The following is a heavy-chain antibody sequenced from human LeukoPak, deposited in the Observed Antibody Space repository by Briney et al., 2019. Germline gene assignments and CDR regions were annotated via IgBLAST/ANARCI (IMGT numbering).Heavy chain of an antibody. CDR2: IYYSGST. V-gene: IGHV4-59*12. D-gene: IGHD6-13*01. Sequence: SETLSLTCAVYGGSFSSYYWSWIRQPPGKGLEWIGYIYYSGSTNYNPSLKSRVTISVDTSKNQFSLKLSSVTAADTAVYYCAREGQQLVLRYFDYWGQGTLVTVSS. CDR1: GGSFSSYY. J-gene: IGHJ4*02. CDR3: AREGQQLVLRYFDY.